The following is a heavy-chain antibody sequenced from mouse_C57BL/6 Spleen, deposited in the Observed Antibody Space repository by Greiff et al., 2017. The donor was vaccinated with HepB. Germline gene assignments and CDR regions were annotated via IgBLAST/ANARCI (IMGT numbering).Heavy chain of an antibody. CDR1: GFTFRDYG. CDR2: ISSGSSTI. CDR3: ARGYSKGYYAMDY. J-gene: IGHJ4*01. Sequence: EVQRVESGGGLVKPGGSLKLSCAASGFTFRDYGMHWVRQAPEKGLEWVSYISSGSSTIYYAATVKGRFTISRDNAKNTLFLQMTSLRSEDTAMYYCARGYSKGYYAMDYWGQGTSVTVSS. V-gene: IGHV5-17*01. D-gene: IGHD2-5*01.